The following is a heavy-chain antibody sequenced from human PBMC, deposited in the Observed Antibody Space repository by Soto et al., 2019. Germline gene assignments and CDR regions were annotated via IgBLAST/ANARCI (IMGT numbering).Heavy chain of an antibody. CDR1: GFTFSTSA. V-gene: IGHV3-73*01. Sequence: PVGSLRLSCATSGFTFSTSAMHWVRQVSGKGLEWIARIRNKANNYATTYAPSVKGRFTISRDDSENTVYLHMNSLKIEDTAIYYCAKQIYGGNSWGQGTLVTVSS. J-gene: IGHJ4*02. CDR3: AKQIYGGNS. CDR2: IRNKANNYAT. D-gene: IGHD2-21*02.